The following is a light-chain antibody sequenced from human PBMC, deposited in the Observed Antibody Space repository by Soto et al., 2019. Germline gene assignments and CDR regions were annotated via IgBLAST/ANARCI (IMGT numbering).Light chain of an antibody. CDR1: RSNIGSNT. CDR3: AAWDDSLNGPV. Sequence: QPVLIQSPSASGTPGQRVTISCSGSRSNIGSNTVNWYQQVPGTAPRLLIYANNQRPSGVPDRFPGSKSGNSASLGISGVQSEDEADYYCAAWDDSLNGPVFGGGTKLTVL. CDR2: ANN. J-gene: IGLJ2*01. V-gene: IGLV1-44*01.